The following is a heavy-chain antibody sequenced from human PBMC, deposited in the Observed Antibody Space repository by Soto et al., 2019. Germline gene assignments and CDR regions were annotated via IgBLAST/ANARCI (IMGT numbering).Heavy chain of an antibody. V-gene: IGHV4-4*07. CDR1: TASVNSYY. J-gene: IGHJ2*01. Sequence: PSETLSLTCTVSTASVNSYYWSWIRQPAGKGLEWIGRLYANENTDYNPSLRSRVTMSVDTKRQFSLKLSSVTAADTAVYYCARDHPNWYFDLWGRGTPVTVSS. CDR3: ARDHPNWYFDL. CDR2: LYANENT.